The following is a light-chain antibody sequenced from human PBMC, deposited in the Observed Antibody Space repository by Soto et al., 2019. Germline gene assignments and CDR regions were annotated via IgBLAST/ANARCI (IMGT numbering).Light chain of an antibody. V-gene: IGKV3-11*01. CDR2: GAS. Sequence: EIVLTQSPATLSLSPGETASLSCRASQIIANSLAWYQQKPGQAPRLLIFGASNRATGIPDRFSGSGSGTDFTLTISSLESEDLAVYYCQQYNDWPRTFGQGTKVDIK. CDR3: QQYNDWPRT. J-gene: IGKJ1*01. CDR1: QIIANS.